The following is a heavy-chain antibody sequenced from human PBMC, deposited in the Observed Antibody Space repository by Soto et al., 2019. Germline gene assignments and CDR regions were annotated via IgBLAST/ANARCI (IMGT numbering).Heavy chain of an antibody. CDR1: GFSFSGYG. Sequence: PGGSLRLSCAASGFSFSGYGMHWVRQAPDKGLEWVAIISYDGGNRYYAESVKGRFTISRDNSKNTVFLEMNSLRSEDTAMYYCARVHSSSYHYFDYWGQGTVVTVSS. D-gene: IGHD6-13*01. V-gene: IGHV3-30*03. CDR3: ARVHSSSYHYFDY. CDR2: ISYDGGNR. J-gene: IGHJ4*02.